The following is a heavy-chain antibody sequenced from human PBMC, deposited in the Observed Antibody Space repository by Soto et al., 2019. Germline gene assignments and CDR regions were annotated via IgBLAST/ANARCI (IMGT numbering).Heavy chain of an antibody. CDR1: GFTFNSYA. J-gene: IGHJ3*02. Sequence: EVQLLESGGGLVQPGGSLRLSCAASGFTFNSYAMTWVRQAPGKGLEWVSAISVSGGSTYYADSVKGRFTISRDNSKNPLYLQMNSLSAEDTAVYYCAKEYSSSVFSNDAFDIWGQGTMVTVSS. V-gene: IGHV3-23*01. CDR3: AKEYSSSVFSNDAFDI. CDR2: ISVSGGST. D-gene: IGHD6-6*01.